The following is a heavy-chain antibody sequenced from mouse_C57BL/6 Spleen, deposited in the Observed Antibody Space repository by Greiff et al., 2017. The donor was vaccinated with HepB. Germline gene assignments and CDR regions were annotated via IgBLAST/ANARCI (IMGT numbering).Heavy chain of an antibody. CDR1: GFTFSDYG. CDR3: ARGIYYYGSSYLNFDV. D-gene: IGHD1-1*01. J-gene: IGHJ1*03. V-gene: IGHV5-17*01. Sequence: EVKLVESGGGLVKPGGSLKLSCAASGFTFSDYGMHWVRQAPEKGLEWVAYISSGSSTIYYADTVKGRFTISRDNAKNTLFLQMTSLRSEDTAMYYCARGIYYYGSSYLNFDVWGTGTTVTVSS. CDR2: ISSGSSTI.